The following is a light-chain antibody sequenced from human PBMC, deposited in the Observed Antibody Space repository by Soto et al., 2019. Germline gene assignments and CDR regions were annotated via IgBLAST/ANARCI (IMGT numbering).Light chain of an antibody. J-gene: IGKJ4*01. CDR2: ATS. CDR3: QQRSNWPPSLT. CDR1: QGISSY. V-gene: IGKV1D-8*02. Sequence: IWMTKSPSLLSASTGDRVTISCRMSQGISSYLAWYQQKPGKAPELLIYATSTLQSGVPSKFSGSGSGTDFTLTISSLEPEDFALYYCQQRSNWPPSLTFGGGTKVDIK.